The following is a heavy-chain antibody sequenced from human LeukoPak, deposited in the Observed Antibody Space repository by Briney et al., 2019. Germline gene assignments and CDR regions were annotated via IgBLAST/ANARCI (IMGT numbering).Heavy chain of an antibody. J-gene: IGHJ4*02. CDR3: AGHSLGGTSPFDY. CDR1: GFTFSSYA. CDR2: IRIIGAST. V-gene: IGHV3-23*01. D-gene: IGHD1-1*01. Sequence: PGGSLRLSCTASGFTFSSYAMTWVRQAPGKGLEWVSAIRIIGASTYYADSVKGRFTISRDNSKNTMYLQMNSLRAEDTAVYYCAGHSLGGTSPFDYWGQGTLVTVSS.